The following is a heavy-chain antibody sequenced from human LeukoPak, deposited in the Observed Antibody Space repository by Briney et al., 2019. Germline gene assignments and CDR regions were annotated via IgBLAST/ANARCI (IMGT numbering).Heavy chain of an antibody. J-gene: IGHJ5*02. CDR1: GGSISSYY. V-gene: IGHV4-59*12. Sequence: SETLSLTCTVSGGSISSYYWSWIRQPPGKGLEWIGYIYYSGSTNYNPSLKSRVTISVDTSKNQFSLKLSSVTAADTAVYYCAKGVHELWLRSTWFDPWGQGTLVTVSS. CDR3: AKGVHELWLRSTWFDP. D-gene: IGHD5-18*01. CDR2: IYYSGST.